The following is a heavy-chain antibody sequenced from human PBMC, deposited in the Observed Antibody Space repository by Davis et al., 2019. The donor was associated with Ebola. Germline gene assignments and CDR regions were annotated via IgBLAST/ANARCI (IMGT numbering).Heavy chain of an antibody. D-gene: IGHD6-6*01. Sequence: GESLKISCAASGFSFSYYAMNWVRQAPGKGLEWVALIWYDGTNEYYADSVKGRFTISRDNSKNTLYLQMNGLRAEDTAVYYCAKDLDVAASATGLDYWGQGTLVTVSS. CDR1: GFSFSYYA. J-gene: IGHJ4*02. V-gene: IGHV3-33*06. CDR3: AKDLDVAASATGLDY. CDR2: IWYDGTNE.